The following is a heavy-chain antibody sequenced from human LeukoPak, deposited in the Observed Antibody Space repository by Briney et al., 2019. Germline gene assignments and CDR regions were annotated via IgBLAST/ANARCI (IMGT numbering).Heavy chain of an antibody. CDR1: GGSFNGYS. J-gene: IGHJ5*02. CDR2: IIHSGGT. D-gene: IGHD6-19*01. CDR3: ARGPLAFRRVAGIFS. V-gene: IGHV4-34*01. Sequence: SETLSLTCAVSGGSFNGYSYTWIRQPPGKGLEWIGEIIHSGGTSYNPSLKSRLTISVGTSRKQFSLKLTSVTAADTALYFCARGPLAFRRVAGIFSWGRGTQVTVSS.